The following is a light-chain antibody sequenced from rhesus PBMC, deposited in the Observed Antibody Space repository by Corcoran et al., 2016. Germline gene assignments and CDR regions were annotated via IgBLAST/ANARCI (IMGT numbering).Light chain of an antibody. Sequence: DIQMTQSPSSLSASVGVRVTITCRASQGITNDLAWYQQKPGETPKPLFYEASNLQSGIPSRFSGSGSGTDFTLTISDLQSGDFATYYCQHYSDNPFTFGPGTKLDIK. V-gene: IGKV1-25*01. CDR1: QGITND. CDR2: EAS. CDR3: QHYSDNPFT. J-gene: IGKJ3*01.